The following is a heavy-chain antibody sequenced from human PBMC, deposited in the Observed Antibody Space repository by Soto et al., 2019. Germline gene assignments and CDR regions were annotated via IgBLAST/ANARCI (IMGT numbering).Heavy chain of an antibody. CDR3: ARDLGGTQRLDGTS. D-gene: IGHD6-25*01. V-gene: IGHV1-69*08. CDR2: IIPILGIA. CDR1: GGTFSSYT. J-gene: IGHJ5*02. Sequence: QVQLVQSGAEVKKPGSSVKVSCKASGGTFSSYTISWVRQAPGQGLEWMGRIIPILGIANYAQKFKGRVTITADKSTSKAYMELRSRRCEDTAVYYCARDLGGTQRLDGTSWGQGTLVTVSS.